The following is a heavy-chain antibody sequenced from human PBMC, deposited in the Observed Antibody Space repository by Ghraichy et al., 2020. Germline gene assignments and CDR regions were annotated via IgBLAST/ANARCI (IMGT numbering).Heavy chain of an antibody. CDR3: ARDNTRGLRDDAFDI. CDR2: ISSSGTTI. Sequence: GGSLRLSCAASGFTFSRYNMNWVRQAPGKGLEWLSHISSSGTTIYYADSVKGRFTISRDNAKNSLYLQMNSLRDEDTAVYYCARDNTRGLRDDAFDIWGQGTMVTVSS. CDR1: GFTFSRYN. D-gene: IGHD4-17*01. V-gene: IGHV3-48*02. J-gene: IGHJ3*02.